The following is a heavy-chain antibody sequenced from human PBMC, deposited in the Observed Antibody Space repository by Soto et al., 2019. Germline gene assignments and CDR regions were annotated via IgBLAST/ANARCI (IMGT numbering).Heavy chain of an antibody. J-gene: IGHJ5*02. CDR1: GGSIANYY. D-gene: IGHD5-18*01. V-gene: IGHV4-59*01. Sequence: PSETLSLTCIVSGGSIANYYWSWIRQPPGKGLEWIGYVYYSGSTNYNPSLKSRGTMSVDTSRNLFSLKLTSVTAPSTAMFDCGRKLCHSQLRTWFVPWDPETLMTVFS. CDR3: GRKLCHSQLRTWFVP. CDR2: VYYSGST.